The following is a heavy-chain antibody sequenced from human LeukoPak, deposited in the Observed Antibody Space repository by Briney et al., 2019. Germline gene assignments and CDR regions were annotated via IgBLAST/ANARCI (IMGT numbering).Heavy chain of an antibody. CDR3: AKWAITMVRGVIISLYYGMDV. CDR1: GFTFSSYS. CDR2: ISSSSSYI. V-gene: IGHV3-21*04. D-gene: IGHD3-10*01. J-gene: IGHJ6*02. Sequence: GGSLRLSCAASGFTFSSYSMNWVRQAPGKGLEWVSSISSSSSYIYYADSVKGRFTISRDNAKNSLYLQMNSLRAEDTAVYYCAKWAITMVRGVIISLYYGMDVWGQGTTVTVSS.